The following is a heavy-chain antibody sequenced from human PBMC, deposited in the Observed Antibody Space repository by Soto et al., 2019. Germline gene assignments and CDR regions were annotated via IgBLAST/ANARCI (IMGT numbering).Heavy chain of an antibody. V-gene: IGHV4-34*01. D-gene: IGHD2-15*01. J-gene: IGHJ4*02. CDR1: GGSFSGYY. CDR3: ARGLYCSGGSCYFQPFDY. CDR2: INHSGST. Sequence: PSETLSLTCAVYGGSFSGYYWSWIRQPPGKGLEWIGEINHSGSTNYNPSLKSRVTISVDTSKNQFSLKLSSVTAADTAVYYCARGLYCSGGSCYFQPFDYWGQGTLVIVSS.